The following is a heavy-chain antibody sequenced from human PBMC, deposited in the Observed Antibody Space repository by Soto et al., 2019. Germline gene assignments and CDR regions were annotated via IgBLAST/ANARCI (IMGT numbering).Heavy chain of an antibody. CDR3: XXXDSTGSPTGWFDP. V-gene: IGHV1-18*04. Sequence: QVQLVQSGAEVKKPGASVQVSCKASGYTFTRYSINWVRQAPGQGLEWVGWISSYNGDTKYAQKFQGRVTLTTDTSTTTTYMDLRSLTSDDTXVXXXXXXDSTGSPTGWFDPWGQGTLVTVSS. CDR1: GYTFTRYS. J-gene: IGHJ5*02. D-gene: IGHD6-19*01. CDR2: ISSYNGDT.